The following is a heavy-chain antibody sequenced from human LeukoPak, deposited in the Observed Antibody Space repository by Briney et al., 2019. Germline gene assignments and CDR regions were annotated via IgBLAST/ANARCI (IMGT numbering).Heavy chain of an antibody. CDR2: ILPNSDTT. V-gene: IGHV1-2*06. CDR3: ARRPKYSSGHVLSPHDY. CDR1: GYTFTGYY. D-gene: IGHD6-19*01. J-gene: IGHJ4*02. Sequence: ASVKVSCKASGYTFTGYYIHWVRQAPGQRLEWMGRILPNSDTTNYAQKFQSRVTMTRNTSISTAYMELSSLRSEDTAVYYCARRPKYSSGHVLSPHDYWGQGTLVTVSS.